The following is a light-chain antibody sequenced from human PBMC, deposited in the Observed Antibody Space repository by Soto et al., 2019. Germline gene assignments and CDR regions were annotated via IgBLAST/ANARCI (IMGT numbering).Light chain of an antibody. CDR1: SSDVGNYNL. J-gene: IGLJ1*01. CDR2: EGS. CDR3: CSYAGSSTFV. Sequence: QSVLTQPASVSGSPGQSITISCIGTSSDVGNYNLVSWYQQHPGKAPKVMIYEGSKRPSGISNRFSGSKSGNTASLTISGLQAEDEADYYCCSYAGSSTFVFGTGTKLTVL. V-gene: IGLV2-23*01.